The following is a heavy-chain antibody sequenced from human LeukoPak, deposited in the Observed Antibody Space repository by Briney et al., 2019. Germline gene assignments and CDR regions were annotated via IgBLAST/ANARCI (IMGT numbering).Heavy chain of an antibody. V-gene: IGHV3-48*04. Sequence: GGSLRLSCAASRFTFSSYSMNWVRQAPGKGLEWVSYISSSGSIIYYADSVKGRFTISRDNAKNSLYLQMNSLRAEDTAVYYCARVGDYGDYWGQGTLVTVSS. CDR2: ISSSGSII. CDR3: ARVGDYGDY. J-gene: IGHJ4*02. CDR1: RFTFSSYS. D-gene: IGHD4-17*01.